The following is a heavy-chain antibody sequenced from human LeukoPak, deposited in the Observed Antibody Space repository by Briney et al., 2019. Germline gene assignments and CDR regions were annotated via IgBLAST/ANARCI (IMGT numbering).Heavy chain of an antibody. D-gene: IGHD6-19*01. CDR2: ISYDGSNK. Sequence: PGRSLRLSCAASGFTFSSYGMHWVRQAPGKGLEWVAVISYDGSNKYYADSVKGRFTISRDNSKNTLYLQMNSLRAEDTAVYYCAEDDSSGWYYGYYYYYGMDVWGQGTTVTVSS. CDR3: AEDDSSGWYYGYYYYYGMDV. CDR1: GFTFSSYG. V-gene: IGHV3-30*18. J-gene: IGHJ6*02.